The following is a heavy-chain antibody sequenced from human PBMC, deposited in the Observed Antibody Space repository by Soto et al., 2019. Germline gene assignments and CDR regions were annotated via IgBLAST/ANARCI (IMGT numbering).Heavy chain of an antibody. CDR1: GFTFSSYA. J-gene: IGHJ4*02. CDR3: SHGYYQYFNS. CDR2: ISGSGGST. V-gene: IGHV3-23*01. Sequence: GGSLRLSCAASGFTFSSYAMNWVRQGPGKGLEWVSVISGSGGSTYYADSVKGRFTISRDNSKNTLYLQMDSLKTEDTAVYYCSHGYYQYFNSWGPGTLVTVSS. D-gene: IGHD5-18*01.